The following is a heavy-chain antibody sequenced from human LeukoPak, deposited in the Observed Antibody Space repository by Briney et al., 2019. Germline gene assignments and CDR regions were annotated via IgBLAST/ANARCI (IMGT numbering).Heavy chain of an antibody. V-gene: IGHV4-59*08. CDR3: ARRWGWWFDP. Sequence: SETLSLTCTVSDGAISSYYWSWIRQPPGKGLEWIGYIYYSGSTNYNPSLKSRDTISVDTSKNQFSLKLSSVTAADTAVYYCARRWGWWFDPWGQGTLVTVSS. J-gene: IGHJ5*02. CDR1: DGAISSYY. CDR2: IYYSGST. D-gene: IGHD3-16*01.